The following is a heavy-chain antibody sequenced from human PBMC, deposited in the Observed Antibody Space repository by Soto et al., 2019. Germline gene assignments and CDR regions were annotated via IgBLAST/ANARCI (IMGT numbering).Heavy chain of an antibody. CDR2: ISGSGGST. CDR1: GLRFSKYG. J-gene: IGHJ4*02. D-gene: IGHD3-22*01. Sequence: XVSLGRSGAASGLRFSKYGMSGVRQAAGKGLEWVSAISGSGGSTYYADSVKGRFTISRDNSKNTLYLQMNSLRAEDTAVYYCAKVGYYDSSGYPTPKYFDYWGQGTLVIVSS. V-gene: IGHV3-23*01. CDR3: AKVGYYDSSGYPTPKYFDY.